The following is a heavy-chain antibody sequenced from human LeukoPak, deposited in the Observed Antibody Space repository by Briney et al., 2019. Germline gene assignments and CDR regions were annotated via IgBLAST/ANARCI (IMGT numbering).Heavy chain of an antibody. Sequence: PGGSLRLSCAASGFTFSSYAMSWVRQAPGKGLEWVSAISGSGGSTYYADSVKGRFAISRDNSKNTLYLQMNSLRAEDTAVYYCARAPSKGFGEFNYMDVWGKGTTVTISS. V-gene: IGHV3-23*01. J-gene: IGHJ6*03. CDR2: ISGSGGST. D-gene: IGHD3-10*01. CDR1: GFTFSSYA. CDR3: ARAPSKGFGEFNYMDV.